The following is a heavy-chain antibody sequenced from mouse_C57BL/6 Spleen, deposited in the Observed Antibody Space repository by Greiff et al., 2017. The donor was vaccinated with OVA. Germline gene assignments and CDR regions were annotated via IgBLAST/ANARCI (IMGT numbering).Heavy chain of an antibody. CDR1: GYTFTSYW. D-gene: IGHD1-1*01. V-gene: IGHV1-64*01. CDR3: ARYYYGYYFDY. J-gene: IGHJ2*01. Sequence: QVQLQQSGAELVKPGASVKLSCKASGYTFTSYWMHWVKQRPGQGLEWIGMIHPNSGSTNYNEKFKSKATLTVDKSSSTAYMQLSSLTSEDSAVYYCARYYYGYYFDYWGQGTTLTVSS. CDR2: IHPNSGST.